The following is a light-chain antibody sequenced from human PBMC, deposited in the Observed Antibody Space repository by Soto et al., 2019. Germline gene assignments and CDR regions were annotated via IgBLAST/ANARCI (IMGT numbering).Light chain of an antibody. CDR1: SSDVGGYNY. CDR3: SSYTRSSIDYV. V-gene: IGLV2-14*01. Sequence: QSALTQPASVSGSPGQSITISCTGTSSDVGGYNYVSWYQQHPGKAPKLMIYEVSNRPSGVSNRFSGSKSGNTASLTTSGLQAEDEADYYCSSYTRSSIDYVFGTGTKVTVL. CDR2: EVS. J-gene: IGLJ1*01.